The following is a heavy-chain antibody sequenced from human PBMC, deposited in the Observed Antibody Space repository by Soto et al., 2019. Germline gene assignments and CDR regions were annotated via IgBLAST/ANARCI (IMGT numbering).Heavy chain of an antibody. CDR2: INSANGNT. CDR1: GYTLTIHA. Sequence: GGSVKVSCKASGYTLTIHAMHWVRQAPGQRLEWMGWINSANGNTKYSQKYQGRATITRDTSASTAYMELSSLRSEDTAVYFCARGSSDWLPYFEYWGQGSLVTVSS. CDR3: ARGSSDWLPYFEY. J-gene: IGHJ4*02. D-gene: IGHD3-9*01. V-gene: IGHV1-3*01.